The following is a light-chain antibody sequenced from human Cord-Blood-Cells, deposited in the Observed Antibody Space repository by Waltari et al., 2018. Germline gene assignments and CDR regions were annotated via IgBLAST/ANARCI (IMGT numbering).Light chain of an antibody. CDR1: QSISSW. Sequence: DIQMTQSPSTLSASVGDRVTIPCRASQSISSWLAWYQQKPGKAPKLLIYKASSLESGGPSRFSGSGSGTEFTLTISSLQPDDFATYYCQQYNSYSSTFGQGTKLEIK. V-gene: IGKV1-5*03. J-gene: IGKJ2*01. CDR2: KAS. CDR3: QQYNSYSST.